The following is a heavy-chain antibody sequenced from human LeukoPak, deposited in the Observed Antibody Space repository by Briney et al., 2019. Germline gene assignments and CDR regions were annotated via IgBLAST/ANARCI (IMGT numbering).Heavy chain of an antibody. CDR3: ARRNTAMVAALDY. D-gene: IGHD5-18*01. J-gene: IGHJ4*02. CDR2: MNPNSGNT. Sequence: GASVKVSCKASGYTFTTYDINWVRQATGQGLEWVGWMNPNSGNTGYAQKFQGRVTMTRNTSISTAFMELSGLRSEDTAVYFCARRNTAMVAALDYWGQGSLVTVSS. V-gene: IGHV1-8*01. CDR1: GYTFTTYD.